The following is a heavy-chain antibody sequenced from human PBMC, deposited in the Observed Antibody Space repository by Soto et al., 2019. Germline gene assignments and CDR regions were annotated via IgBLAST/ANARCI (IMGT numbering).Heavy chain of an antibody. CDR3: AREVSAAAVYYYYYGMDV. CDR2: TYYRSKWYN. CDR1: GDSVSSNSAA. V-gene: IGHV6-1*01. Sequence: PSQTLSLTCVISGDSVSSNSAAWNWIRQSPSRGLEWLGRTYYRSKWYNDYAVSVKSRITTNPDTSKNQFSLQLNSVTPEDTAVYYCAREVSAAAVYYYYYGMDVWGQGTTVTVSS. D-gene: IGHD6-13*01. J-gene: IGHJ6*02.